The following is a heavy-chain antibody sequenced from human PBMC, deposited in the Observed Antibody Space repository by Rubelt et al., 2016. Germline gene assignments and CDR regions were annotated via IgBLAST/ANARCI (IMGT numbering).Heavy chain of an antibody. D-gene: IGHD2-2*01. CDR2: ISYDGSNK. Sequence: QVQLVESGGGVVQPGRSLRLSCAASGFTFSSYAMHWVRQAPGKGLEWVAVISYDGSNKYYADSVKGRFTISRDNSKNTLYLQMNSLRAEDTAAYYCAREITPADLDWGQGTLVTVSS. CDR1: GFTFSSYA. J-gene: IGHJ4*02. V-gene: IGHV3-30*04. CDR3: AREITPADLD.